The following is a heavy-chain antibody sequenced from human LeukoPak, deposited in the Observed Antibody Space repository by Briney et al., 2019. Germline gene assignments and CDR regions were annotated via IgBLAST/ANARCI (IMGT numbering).Heavy chain of an antibody. D-gene: IGHD5-12*01. CDR2: ISSSRKTT. Sequence: PGGSLRLSCAASGFTFSSYEMNWVRQAPGKGLEWVSYISSSRKTTIYADSVKGRFTISRDNAKNSLYLQMNSLRAEDTAVYYCAREGIYSGYDSDYWGQGTLVTVSS. CDR1: GFTFSSYE. CDR3: AREGIYSGYDSDY. J-gene: IGHJ4*02. V-gene: IGHV3-48*03.